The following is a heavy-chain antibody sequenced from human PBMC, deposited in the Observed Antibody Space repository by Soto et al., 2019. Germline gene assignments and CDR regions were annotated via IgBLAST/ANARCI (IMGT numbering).Heavy chain of an antibody. J-gene: IGHJ4*02. D-gene: IGHD6-13*01. V-gene: IGHV3-48*01. CDR1: GFTFSSYS. Sequence: PGGSLRLSCTASGFTFSSYSRNWVRQAPGKGLEWISYISLGGTTIYYADSVKGRFTISRDNSMNTLYLQMDTLRAEDTAIYYCEKVSSSWYAGFFDLWGQGTLVTVSS. CDR3: EKVSSSWYAGFFDL. CDR2: ISLGGTTI.